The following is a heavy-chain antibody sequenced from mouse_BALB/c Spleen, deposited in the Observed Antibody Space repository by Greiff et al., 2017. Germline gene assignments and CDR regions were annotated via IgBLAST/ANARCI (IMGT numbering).Heavy chain of an antibody. CDR2: ISSGGSYT. CDR1: GFTFSSYG. CDR3: ARREVRRGDYFDY. Sequence: EVHLVESGGDLVKPGGSLKLSCAASGFTFSSYGMSWVRQTPDKRLEWVATISSGGSYTYYPDSVKGRFTISRDNAKNTLYLQMSSLKSEDTAMYYCARREVRRGDYFDYWGQGTTLTVSS. D-gene: IGHD2-14*01. V-gene: IGHV5-6*01. J-gene: IGHJ2*01.